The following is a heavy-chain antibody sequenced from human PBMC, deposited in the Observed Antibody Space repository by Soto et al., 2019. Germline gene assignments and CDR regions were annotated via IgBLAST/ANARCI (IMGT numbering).Heavy chain of an antibody. CDR1: GFTFSSYA. J-gene: IGHJ3*02. Sequence: QVQLVESGGGVVQPGRSLRLSCAASGFTFSSYAMHWVRQAPGKGLEWVAVISYDGSNKYYADSVKGRFTISSDNSKNTLYLQMNSLRAEDTAVYYCARVGSRGAFDIWGQGTMVTVSS. CDR3: ARVGSRGAFDI. CDR2: ISYDGSNK. V-gene: IGHV3-30-3*01.